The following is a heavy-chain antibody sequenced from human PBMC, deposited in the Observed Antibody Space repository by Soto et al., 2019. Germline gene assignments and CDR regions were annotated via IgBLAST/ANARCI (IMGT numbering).Heavy chain of an antibody. J-gene: IGHJ6*02. D-gene: IGHD3-10*01. CDR1: GYSFSSYW. CDR2: IYPGDSDT. Sequence: GESLKISCKGSGYSFSSYWSGWVRQMPGKGLEWMGIIYPGDSDTRYSPSFQGQVTISADKSISTAYLQWSSLKASDTAMYYCAGGGVRGVITRTRDYYGMDVWGQGTTVTVLL. CDR3: AGGGVRGVITRTRDYYGMDV. V-gene: IGHV5-51*01.